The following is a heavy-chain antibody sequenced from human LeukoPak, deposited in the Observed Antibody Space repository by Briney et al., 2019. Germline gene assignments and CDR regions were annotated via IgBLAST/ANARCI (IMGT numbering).Heavy chain of an antibody. J-gene: IGHJ4*02. D-gene: IGHD3-22*01. CDR1: GFTFSGYG. CDR3: ARGEYYDSSGCDY. V-gene: IGHV3-33*01. CDR2: IWYDGSNK. Sequence: GRSLRLSCAASGFTFSGYGMHWVRQAPGKGLEWVAVIWYDGSNKYYADSVKGRFTIPRDNSKNTLYLQMNSLRAEDTAVYYCARGEYYDSSGCDYWGQGTLVTVSS.